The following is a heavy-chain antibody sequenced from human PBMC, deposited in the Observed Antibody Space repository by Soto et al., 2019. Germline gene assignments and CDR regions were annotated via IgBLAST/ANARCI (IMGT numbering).Heavy chain of an antibody. V-gene: IGHV3-30*18. Sequence: QVQLVESGGGVVQPGSSLRLFCAASGFTFNRYGMHWVRQAPGKGLEWVAVISYDGNKKYYADSVKGRFTISRDNSKNTLYLQMNSLRTEDTAVYYCAKDGILGGGQGTLVTVSS. J-gene: IGHJ4*02. D-gene: IGHD3-16*01. CDR1: GFTFNRYG. CDR3: AKDGILG. CDR2: ISYDGNKK.